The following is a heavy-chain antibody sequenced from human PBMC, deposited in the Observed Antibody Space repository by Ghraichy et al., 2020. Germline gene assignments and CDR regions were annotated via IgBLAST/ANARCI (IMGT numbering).Heavy chain of an antibody. CDR2: IYHSGST. Sequence: SETLSLTCAVSGGSISSSNWWSWVRQPPGKGLEWIGEIYHSGSTNYNPSLKSRVTISVDKSKNQFSLKLSSVTAADTAVYYCARDKESIAVVRHGAFDIWGQGTMVTVSS. D-gene: IGHD6-19*01. CDR1: GGSISSSNW. V-gene: IGHV4-4*02. J-gene: IGHJ3*02. CDR3: ARDKESIAVVRHGAFDI.